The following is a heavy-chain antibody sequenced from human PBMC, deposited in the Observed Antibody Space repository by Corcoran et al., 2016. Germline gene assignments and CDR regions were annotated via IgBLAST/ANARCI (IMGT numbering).Heavy chain of an antibody. V-gene: IGHV3-30*18. J-gene: IGHJ3*02. CDR3: AKGSGYYDSSGYSNDAFDI. CDR2: ISYDGSNK. D-gene: IGHD3-22*01. CDR1: GFTFSSYG. Sequence: QVQLVESGGGVVQPGRSLRLSCAASGFTFSSYGMHWVRQAPGKRLAWVAVISYDGSNKYYADSVKGRFTISRDNSKNTLYLQMNSLRAEDTAVYYCAKGSGYYDSSGYSNDAFDIWGQGTMVTVSS.